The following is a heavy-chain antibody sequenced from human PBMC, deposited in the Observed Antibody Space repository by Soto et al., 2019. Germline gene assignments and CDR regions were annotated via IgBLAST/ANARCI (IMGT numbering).Heavy chain of an antibody. CDR3: ARNVPVTALGY. CDR2: TYSGRDT. CDR1: GVTVGNNY. J-gene: IGHJ4*02. V-gene: IGHV3-66*01. D-gene: IGHD4-17*01. Sequence: EVRLVESGGGLVQPGGSLRLSCAASGVTVGNNYMSWVRQAPGKGLEWVSVTYSGRDTRYADSVKGRFTMSRDSTKNTVYLQMDSLRAEDTAVYFCARNVPVTALGYWGQGSLVTVSS.